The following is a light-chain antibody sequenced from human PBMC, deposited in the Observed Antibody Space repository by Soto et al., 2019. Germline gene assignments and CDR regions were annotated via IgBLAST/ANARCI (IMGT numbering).Light chain of an antibody. J-gene: IGKJ1*01. Sequence: EIVLTQSPGTLSLSPGERATLFCRASQSVTNSQLAWYQQKPGQAPRLLIFGASSRATSIPDRCSGSGSVTDFTLTIARLEPEDFAVYSCQQGARSPRTFGRGTTVEIK. CDR3: QQGARSPRT. V-gene: IGKV3-20*01. CDR2: GAS. CDR1: QSVTNSQ.